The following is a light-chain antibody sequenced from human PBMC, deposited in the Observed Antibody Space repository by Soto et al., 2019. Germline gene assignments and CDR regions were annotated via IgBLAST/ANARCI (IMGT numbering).Light chain of an antibody. CDR3: QSYDSSMSAPYV. J-gene: IGLJ1*01. Sequence: QSVLAQPPSLSGAPGQRVTISCTGSSSNIGAGSDVHWYHQLPGTAPKLLIYSNNNRPSGVPDRFSVSKSGTSASLAITGLQAEDEADYYCQSYDSSMSAPYVFGTGTKVTV. CDR1: SSNIGAGSD. V-gene: IGLV1-40*01. CDR2: SNN.